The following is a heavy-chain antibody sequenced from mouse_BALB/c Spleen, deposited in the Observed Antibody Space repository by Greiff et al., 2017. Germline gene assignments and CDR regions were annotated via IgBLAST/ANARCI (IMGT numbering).Heavy chain of an antibody. CDR1: GFTFTDYY. J-gene: IGHJ1*01. V-gene: IGHV7-3*02. CDR3: ARDTLSSYWYFDV. CDR2: IRNKANGYTT. D-gene: IGHD1-1*01. Sequence: EVKLVESGGGLVQPGGSLRLSCATSGFTFTDYYMSWVRQPPGKALEWLGFIRNKANGYTTEYSASVKGRFTISRDNSQSILYLQMNTLRAEDSATYYCARDTLSSYWYFDVWGAGTTVTVSS.